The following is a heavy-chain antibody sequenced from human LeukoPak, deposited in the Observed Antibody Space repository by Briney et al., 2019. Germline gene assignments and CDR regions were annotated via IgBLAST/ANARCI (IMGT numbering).Heavy chain of an antibody. CDR1: GFTFSSSW. J-gene: IGHJ6*04. CDR3: ARDPGYESWSPFWGGMDV. CDR2: ISRDGRST. V-gene: IGHV3-74*03. Sequence: GGSLRPSCAASGFTFSSSWMHWVRQAPGKGLVWVSRISRDGRSTTYADSVKGRFTTSRDNPKNTLYLKMDSPRHEDTAVYYCARDPGYESWSPFWGGMDVWGNGTTVIVSS. D-gene: IGHD3-16*01.